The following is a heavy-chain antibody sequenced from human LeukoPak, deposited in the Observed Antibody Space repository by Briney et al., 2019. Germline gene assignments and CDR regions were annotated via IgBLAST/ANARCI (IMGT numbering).Heavy chain of an antibody. CDR2: INPNSGGT. V-gene: IGHV1-2*02. CDR3: ARGRRYYDTSGYHAFDI. D-gene: IGHD3-22*01. J-gene: IGHJ3*02. CDR1: GYTFTGYY. Sequence: GASVKVSCKASGYTFTGYYMHWVRQAPGQGLEWMGWINPNSGGTNYAQKFQGRVTVTRDTSITTAYMELSRLGSDDTAVYYCARGRRYYDTSGYHAFDIWGLGTMVTVSS.